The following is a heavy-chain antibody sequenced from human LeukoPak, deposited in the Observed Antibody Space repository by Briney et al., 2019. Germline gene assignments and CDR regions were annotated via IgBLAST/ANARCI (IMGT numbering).Heavy chain of an antibody. Sequence: APVSVSPTFSGYTLTVLSMHCVRHAPGKGLEWRGGFDPEDGETIYTQKLQGRVTLTEDTSPDTAYREMSSLSSEDTGVYYCATGRDGGLLRYFDWPSPYYYGMDVWGQGTTVTVSS. CDR3: ATGRDGGLLRYFDWPSPYYYGMDV. J-gene: IGHJ6*02. CDR1: GYTLTVLS. V-gene: IGHV1-24*01. D-gene: IGHD3-9*01. CDR2: FDPEDGET.